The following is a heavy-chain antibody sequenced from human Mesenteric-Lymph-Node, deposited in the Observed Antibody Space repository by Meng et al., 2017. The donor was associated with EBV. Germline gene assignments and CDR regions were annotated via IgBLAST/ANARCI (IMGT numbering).Heavy chain of an antibody. Sequence: QVRLVESGAGVQKPGASVKVSCKASGYTFTSYGISWVRQAPGQGLEWMGWISAYNGNTNYAQKLQGRVTMTTDTSTSTAYMELRSLRSDDTAVYYCARVWLWFGELGWFDPWGQGTLVTVSS. CDR1: GYTFTSYG. J-gene: IGHJ5*02. V-gene: IGHV1-18*01. CDR2: ISAYNGNT. D-gene: IGHD3-10*01. CDR3: ARVWLWFGELGWFDP.